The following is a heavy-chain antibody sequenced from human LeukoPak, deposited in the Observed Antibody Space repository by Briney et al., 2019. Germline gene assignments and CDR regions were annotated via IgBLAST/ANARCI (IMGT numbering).Heavy chain of an antibody. J-gene: IGHJ4*02. CDR3: ARGNIEYSSSPGY. CDR2: INPNSGGT. V-gene: IGHV1-2*02. D-gene: IGHD6-6*01. CDR1: GYTFTGYY. Sequence: ASVKVSCKASGYTFTGYYMHWVRQAPGQGLEWMGWINPNSGGTNYAQKFQGRVTMTRDTSISTAYMELSRLRSDDTAVYYCARGNIEYSSSPGYWGQGTLVTVSS.